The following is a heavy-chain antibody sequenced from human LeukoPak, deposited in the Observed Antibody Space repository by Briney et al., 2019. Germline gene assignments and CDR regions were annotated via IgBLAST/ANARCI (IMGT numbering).Heavy chain of an antibody. CDR1: GFTFSSYW. CDR2: INGDGSST. CDR3: ARGGGYSYGTPSGW. D-gene: IGHD5-18*01. V-gene: IGHV3-74*01. Sequence: GGSLRLSCAASGFTFSSYWMHWVRHAPGKGLVWVSRINGDGSSTTYADFVKGRFTISRDNAKNTLHLQMNSLRAEDTAVYYCARGGGYSYGTPSGWWGQGTLVTVSS. J-gene: IGHJ4*02.